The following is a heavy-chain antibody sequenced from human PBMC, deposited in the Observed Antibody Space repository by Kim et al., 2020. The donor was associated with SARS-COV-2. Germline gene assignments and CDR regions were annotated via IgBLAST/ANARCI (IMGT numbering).Heavy chain of an antibody. CDR2: ISYDKKQT. CDR1: KFTFRDYG. V-gene: IGHV3-30*18. CDR3: AKDRGSDWYFDL. D-gene: IGHD5-12*01. Sequence: GGSLRLSCAASKFTFRDYGMHWVRQPPGKGLEWVAVISYDKKQTFYSDSVKGRFTISRDNPRRTLFLQMNSLRPDDTAIYYCAKDRGSDWYFDLWGRGSLVIVSS. J-gene: IGHJ2*01.